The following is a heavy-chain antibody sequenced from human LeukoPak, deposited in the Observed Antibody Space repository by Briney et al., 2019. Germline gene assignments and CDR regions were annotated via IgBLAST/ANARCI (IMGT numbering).Heavy chain of an antibody. D-gene: IGHD2-2*01. CDR2: IYHSGST. CDR1: GYSISSGYY. V-gene: IGHV4-38-2*01. CDR3: AVTIVVVPAGSTYYFDY. Sequence: SETLSLTCAVSGYSISSGYYWGWIRQPPGKGLEWIGSIYHSGSTYYNPSLKSRVTISVDTSKNQFSLKLSSVTAADTAVYYCAVTIVVVPAGSTYYFDYWGQGTLVTVSS. J-gene: IGHJ4*02.